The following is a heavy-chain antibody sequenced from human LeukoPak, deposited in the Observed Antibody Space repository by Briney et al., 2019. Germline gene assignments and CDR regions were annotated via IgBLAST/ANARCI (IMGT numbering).Heavy chain of an antibody. Sequence: GASVKVSCKASGYTFTSYYMHWVRQAPGQGLEWMGIINPSGGSTSYAQKFQGRVTMTRDTSTGTVYMELSSLRSEDTAVYYCARGSFYYDSSGSIDYWGQGTLVTVSS. V-gene: IGHV1-46*01. CDR3: ARGSFYYDSSGSIDY. D-gene: IGHD3-22*01. CDR2: INPSGGST. CDR1: GYTFTSYY. J-gene: IGHJ4*02.